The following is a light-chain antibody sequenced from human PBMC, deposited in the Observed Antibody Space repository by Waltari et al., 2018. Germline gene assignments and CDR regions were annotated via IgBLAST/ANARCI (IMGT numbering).Light chain of an antibody. V-gene: IGKV1-39*01. CDR1: QNIRSY. CDR3: QQGYTAPLT. J-gene: IGKJ4*01. Sequence: DIQLTQSPSSLSASEGDRVTITCRASQNIRSYLNWYQQSPGKAPNLLIYGASSLQSRIPSRFSGSGYGTDVTRTISSLQPEDFTTSCCQQGYTAPLTFGGGTKLGIK. CDR2: GAS.